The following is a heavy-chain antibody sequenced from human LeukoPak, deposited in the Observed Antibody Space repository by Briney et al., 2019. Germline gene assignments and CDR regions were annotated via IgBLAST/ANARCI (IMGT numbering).Heavy chain of an antibody. CDR2: ISAYNGNT. Sequence: ASVKVSCKASGGTFSSYAISWVRQAPGQGLEWMGWISAYNGNTNYAQKLQGRVTMTTDTSTSTAYMELRSLRSDDTAVYYCARPRPASGYDKAYYYYMDVWGKGTTVTVSS. V-gene: IGHV1-18*01. CDR1: GGTFSSYA. J-gene: IGHJ6*03. D-gene: IGHD5-12*01. CDR3: ARPRPASGYDKAYYYYMDV.